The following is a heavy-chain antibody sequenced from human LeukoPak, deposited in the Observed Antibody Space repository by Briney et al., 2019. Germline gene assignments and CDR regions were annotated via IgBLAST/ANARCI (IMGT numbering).Heavy chain of an antibody. D-gene: IGHD5-18*01. V-gene: IGHV4-39*01. CDR2: IYYSGNT. J-gene: IGHJ4*02. CDR3: ASPQRGYSYGYAGPFDY. Sequence: SETLSLTCTVSGGSISSSTYWGWIRQPPGKGPEWIGSIYYSGNTYYNPSLKSRVTISVDTSKNQFSLKLSSVTAADTTVYYCASPQRGYSYGYAGPFDYWGQGTLVTVSS. CDR1: GGSISSSTY.